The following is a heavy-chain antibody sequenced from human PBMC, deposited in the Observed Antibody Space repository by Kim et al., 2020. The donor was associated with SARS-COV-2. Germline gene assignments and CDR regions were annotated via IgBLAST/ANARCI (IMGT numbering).Heavy chain of an antibody. CDR2: TYYRSKWYN. D-gene: IGHD5-12*01. J-gene: IGHJ4*02. Sequence: SQTLSLTCAISGDSVSTYSVTWNWIRQSPSRGLESLGRTYYRSKWYNDYAVSVKSRITISPDTSKNQFSLQLNSVTPEDTAVYYCARAGGYDFYDYWGQGTLVTVSS. V-gene: IGHV6-1*01. CDR3: ARAGGYDFYDY. CDR1: GDSVSTYSVT.